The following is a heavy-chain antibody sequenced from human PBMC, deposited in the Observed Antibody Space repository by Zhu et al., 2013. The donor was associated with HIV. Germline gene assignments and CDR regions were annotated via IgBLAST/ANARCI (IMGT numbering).Heavy chain of an antibody. CDR2: IIPIFGTA. V-gene: IGHV1-69*01. J-gene: IGHJ6*02. CDR3: ARDQRYSSSSYYYYGMDV. CDR1: GGTFSSYA. Sequence: QVQLVQSGAEVKKPGSSVKVSCKASGGTFSSYAISWVRQAPGQGLEWMGGIIPIFGTANYAQKFQGRVTITADESTSTAYMELSSLRSEDTAVYYCARDQRYSSSSYYYYGMDVWGQGTTVTVSS. D-gene: IGHD6-6*01.